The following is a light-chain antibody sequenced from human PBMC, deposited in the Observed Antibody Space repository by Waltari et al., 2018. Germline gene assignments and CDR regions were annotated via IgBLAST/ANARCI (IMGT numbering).Light chain of an antibody. CDR1: QGVSSN. J-gene: IGKJ2*04. CDR2: GAS. V-gene: IGKV3-15*01. CDR3: QQYKNWPPWS. Sequence: EILMTQSPVTLSVSPGERATLSCRASQGVSSNLAWYQQKPGQTPRLLIYGASTRATGIPARFSGSGSGTEFTLTISSLQSEDFAVYYCQQYKNWPPWSFGQGTKLEIK.